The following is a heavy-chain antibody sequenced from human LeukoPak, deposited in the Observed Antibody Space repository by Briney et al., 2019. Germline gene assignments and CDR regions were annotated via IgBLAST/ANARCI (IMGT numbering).Heavy chain of an antibody. CDR1: GFTFSSYG. Sequence: GGSLRLSCAASGFTFSSYGMHWVRQAPGKGLEWVASIWYDGSNKYYVDSVKGRFTISRDNSKNTLYLQMNSLRAEDTAVYYCAKDREGYSYGYSFYPYYCYYWGQGTLVTVSS. CDR2: IWYDGSNK. CDR3: AKDREGYSYGYSFYPYYCYY. D-gene: IGHD5-18*01. V-gene: IGHV3-30*02. J-gene: IGHJ4*02.